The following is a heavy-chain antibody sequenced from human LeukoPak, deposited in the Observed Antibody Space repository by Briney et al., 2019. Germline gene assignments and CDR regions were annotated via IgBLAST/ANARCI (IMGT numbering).Heavy chain of an antibody. V-gene: IGHV4-34*01. D-gene: IGHD3-22*01. J-gene: IGHJ4*02. CDR3: ARGRYYYDSSGYYFSLFDY. CDR2: INHRGST. CDR1: GGSFSGYY. Sequence: SETLSLTCAVYGGSFSGYYWSWIRQPPGKGLEWIGEINHRGSTNYNPSLKSRVTISVDTSKNQFSLKLSSVTAADTAVYYRARGRYYYDSSGYYFSLFDYWGQGTLVTVSS.